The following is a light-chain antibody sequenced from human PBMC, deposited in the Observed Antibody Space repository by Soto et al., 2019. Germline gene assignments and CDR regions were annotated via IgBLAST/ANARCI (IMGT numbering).Light chain of an antibody. CDR2: EVS. CDR3: SSYVNYNTFVV. J-gene: IGLJ2*01. V-gene: IGLV2-8*01. CDR1: SSDVGGYNY. Sequence: QSVLTQPPSASGSPGQSVTISCTGTSSDVGGYNYVSWHQQHPGKAPKVIITEVSNRPSGVSNRFSGSKSGNTASLTISGLQAEDEADYYCSSYVNYNTFVVFGGGTKLTVL.